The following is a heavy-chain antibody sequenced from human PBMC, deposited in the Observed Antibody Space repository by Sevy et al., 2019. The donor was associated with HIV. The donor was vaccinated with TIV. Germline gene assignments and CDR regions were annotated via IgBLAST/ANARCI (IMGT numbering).Heavy chain of an antibody. J-gene: IGHJ4*02. D-gene: IGHD1-26*01. V-gene: IGHV3-21*01. CDR3: ARDLPLVGPRDYFDY. CDR1: GFTFSSYS. Sequence: GGSLRLSCAASGFTFSSYSMNWVRQAPGKGLEWVSSISSSSSYIYYADSVKGRFTNSRDNAKNSLYLQMNSLRAEDTAVYYCARDLPLVGPRDYFDYWGQGTLVTVSS. CDR2: ISSSSSYI.